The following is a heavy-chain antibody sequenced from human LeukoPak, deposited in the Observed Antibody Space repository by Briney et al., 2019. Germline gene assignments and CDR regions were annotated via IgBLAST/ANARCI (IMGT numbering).Heavy chain of an antibody. CDR1: GFTFSSYS. CDR3: ARDPGNSMVRRLFDY. Sequence: GGSLRLSCAASGFTFSSYSMNWVRQAPGKGLEWVSYISTSSSTIYYADSVRGRFTISRDNAKNSLYLQMNSLRAEDTAVYYCARDPGNSMVRRLFDYWGQGTLVTVSS. V-gene: IGHV3-48*04. J-gene: IGHJ4*02. CDR2: ISTSSSTI. D-gene: IGHD3-10*01.